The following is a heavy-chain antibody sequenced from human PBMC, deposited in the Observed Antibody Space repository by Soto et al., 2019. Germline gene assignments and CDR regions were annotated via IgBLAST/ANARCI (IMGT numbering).Heavy chain of an antibody. CDR3: AHRVLRTVFGLVTTTAIYFDF. Sequence: QITLKESGPTVVKPTETLTLTCTFSGFSLTTSGVGVGWVRQSPGKAPEWLARIYWDDDKRYSTSLKSRLTITKDTSKKQVVLTMANVDPADTATYSCAHRVLRTVFGLVTTTAIYFDFWGQGTPVVVSS. V-gene: IGHV2-5*02. CDR2: IYWDDDK. D-gene: IGHD3-3*01. CDR1: GFSLTTSGVG. J-gene: IGHJ4*02.